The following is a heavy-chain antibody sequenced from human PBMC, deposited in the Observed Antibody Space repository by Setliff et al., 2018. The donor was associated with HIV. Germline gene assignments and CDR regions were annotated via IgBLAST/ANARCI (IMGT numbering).Heavy chain of an antibody. CDR2: IIPIFGTA. CDR1: GGTFSSYA. CDR3: ARDPRGSSHFGFDY. J-gene: IGHJ4*02. Sequence: GASVKVSCKASGGTFSSYAISWVRQAPGQGLEWMGGIIPIFGTANYTQKFQGRVTITADESTSTAYMELSSLRSEDTAVYYCARDPRGSSHFGFDYWGQGTLVTVS. D-gene: IGHD6-13*01. V-gene: IGHV1-69*13.